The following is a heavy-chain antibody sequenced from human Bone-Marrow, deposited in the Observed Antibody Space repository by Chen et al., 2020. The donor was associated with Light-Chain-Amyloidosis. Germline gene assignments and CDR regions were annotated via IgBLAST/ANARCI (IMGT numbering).Heavy chain of an antibody. J-gene: IGHJ5*02. CDR2: ISYDRSNK. Sequence: QVQLVESGGGVVQPGRSLRLSCAASGFTFSSYGMHWVRQAPGKGLEWVAVISYDRSNKYYADSVKGRFTISRDNSKNTLYLQMNSLRAEDTAVYYCAKDFSSPYDSSGYPPTANWFDPWGQGTLVTVSS. CDR1: GFTFSSYG. D-gene: IGHD3-22*01. V-gene: IGHV3-30*18. CDR3: AKDFSSPYDSSGYPPTANWFDP.